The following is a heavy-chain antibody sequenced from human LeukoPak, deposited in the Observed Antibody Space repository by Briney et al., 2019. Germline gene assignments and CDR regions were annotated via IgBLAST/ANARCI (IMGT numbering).Heavy chain of an antibody. V-gene: IGHV3-30*02. CDR2: IRCDGSNK. D-gene: IGHD2-2*01. CDR3: AKGYQLLSGFAFDI. J-gene: IGHJ3*02. CDR1: GFTFSSHV. Sequence: GGSLRLSCAASGFTFSSHVMHWVRQAPGKGLEWVAFIRCDGSNKYYADSVKGRFTISRDNSKNTLYLQMNSLRAEDTAVYYCAKGYQLLSGFAFDIWGQGTMVTVSS.